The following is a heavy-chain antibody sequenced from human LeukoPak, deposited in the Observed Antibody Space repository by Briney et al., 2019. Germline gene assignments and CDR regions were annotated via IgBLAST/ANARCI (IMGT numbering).Heavy chain of an antibody. J-gene: IGHJ6*03. D-gene: IGHD1-14*01. V-gene: IGHV3-33*06. Sequence: PGRSLRLSCAASGFSFRIYGMRWGRRAPGKGLEWVAVIWYDGSNKYYVDSVKGRFTISRDNSKNTLYLHMNRLRAEDTAVYFCAQDESYRRTDYYYMDVWGKGPPVTVS. CDR2: IWYDGSNK. CDR1: GFSFRIYG. CDR3: AQDESYRRTDYYYMDV.